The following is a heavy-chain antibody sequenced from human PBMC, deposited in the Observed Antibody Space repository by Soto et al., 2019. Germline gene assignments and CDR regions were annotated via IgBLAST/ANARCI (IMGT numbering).Heavy chain of an antibody. CDR2: IDPSDSYT. Sequence: GESLKISCKGSGYSFTSYWISWVRQMPGKGLEWMGRIDPSDSYTNYSPSFQGHVTISADKSISTAYLQWSSLKASDTAMYYCARHPLYYDILTGYPFYYYYYGMDVWGQGTTVTVSS. CDR3: ARHPLYYDILTGYPFYYYYYGMDV. J-gene: IGHJ6*02. CDR1: GYSFTSYW. D-gene: IGHD3-9*01. V-gene: IGHV5-10-1*01.